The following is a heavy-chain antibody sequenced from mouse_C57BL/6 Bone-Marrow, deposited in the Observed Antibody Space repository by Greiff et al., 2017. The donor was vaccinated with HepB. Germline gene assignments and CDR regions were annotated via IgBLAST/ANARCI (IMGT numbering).Heavy chain of an antibody. D-gene: IGHD1-1*01. CDR1: GYAFTNYL. Sequence: VQGVESGAELVRPGTSVKVSCKASGYAFTNYLIEWVKQRPGQGLEWIGVINPGSGGTNYNEKFKGKATLTADKSSSTAYMQLSSLTSEDSAVYFCARRKIYYGSSYNWYFDVWGTGTTVTVSS. J-gene: IGHJ1*03. V-gene: IGHV1-54*01. CDR2: INPGSGGT. CDR3: ARRKIYYGSSYNWYFDV.